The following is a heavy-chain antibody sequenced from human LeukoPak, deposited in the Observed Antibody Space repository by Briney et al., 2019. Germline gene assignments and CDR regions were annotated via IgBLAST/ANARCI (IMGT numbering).Heavy chain of an antibody. CDR3: ARGRNDFWSGYSPRYYYGMDV. J-gene: IGHJ6*02. CDR1: GGSSSGYY. CDR2: INHSGST. D-gene: IGHD3-3*01. V-gene: IGHV4-34*01. Sequence: PSETLSLTCAVYGGSSSGYYWSWIRQPPGKGLEWIGEINHSGSTNYNPSLKSRVTISVDTSKNQFSLKLSSVTAADTAVYYCARGRNDFWSGYSPRYYYGMDVWGQGTTVTVSS.